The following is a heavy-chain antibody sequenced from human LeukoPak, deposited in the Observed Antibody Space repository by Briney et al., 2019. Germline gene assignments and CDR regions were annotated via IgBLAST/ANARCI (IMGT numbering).Heavy chain of an antibody. Sequence: VASVRVSCKASGGTFSSYAISWVRQAPGQGLEWMGGIIPIFGTANYAQKFQGRVMITTDESTSTAYMELSSLRSEDTAVYYCARDNDYKGAYYMDVWGKGTTVTVSS. D-gene: IGHD4-11*01. CDR2: IIPIFGTA. CDR1: GGTFSSYA. J-gene: IGHJ6*03. V-gene: IGHV1-69*05. CDR3: ARDNDYKGAYYMDV.